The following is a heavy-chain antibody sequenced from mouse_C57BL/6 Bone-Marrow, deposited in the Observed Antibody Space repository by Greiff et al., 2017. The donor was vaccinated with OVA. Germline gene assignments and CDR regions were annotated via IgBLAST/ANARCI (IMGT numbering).Heavy chain of an antibody. V-gene: IGHV2-4*01. D-gene: IGHD1-1*01. CDR2: IWSGGST. Sequence: VKLQQSGPGLVQPSQSLSITCTVSGFSLTSYGVHWVRQPPGKGLEWLGVIWSGGSTAYNAAFISRLSISKDNSKSQVVFKMNSLQADDTAIDYCAKDYYGSSPWYFDVWGTGTTVTVSS. CDR3: AKDYYGSSPWYFDV. CDR1: GFSLTSYG. J-gene: IGHJ1*03.